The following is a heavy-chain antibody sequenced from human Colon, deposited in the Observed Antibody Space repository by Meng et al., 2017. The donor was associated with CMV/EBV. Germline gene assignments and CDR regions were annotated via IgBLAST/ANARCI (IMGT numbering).Heavy chain of an antibody. CDR3: ARTDTSSSGYFDY. J-gene: IGHJ4*02. CDR1: GFTFSSYG. D-gene: IGHD6-6*01. CDR2: IRYDGSNK. Sequence: GESLKISCAASGFTFSSYGMHWVRQAPGKGLEWVAFIRYDGSNKYYADSVKGRFTISRDNSKNTLYLQMNSLRAEDTAVFYCARTDTSSSGYFDYWGQGALVTVSS. V-gene: IGHV3-30*02.